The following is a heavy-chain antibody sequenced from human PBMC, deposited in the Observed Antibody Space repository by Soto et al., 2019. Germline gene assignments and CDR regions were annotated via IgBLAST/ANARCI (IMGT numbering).Heavy chain of an antibody. CDR2: ISSSSSYI. CDR3: ASSKGFCGGDCYSNEGFDY. V-gene: IGHV3-21*01. Sequence: EVQLVESGGGLVKPGGSLRLSCAASGFTFSSYTMNWVRQAPGKGLEWVSSISSSSSYIYYADSLKGRFTVSRDNAKNSLYLQMNSLRAEDTAVYYCASSKGFCGGDCYSNEGFDYWGQGTLVTVSS. CDR1: GFTFSSYT. D-gene: IGHD2-21*02. J-gene: IGHJ4*02.